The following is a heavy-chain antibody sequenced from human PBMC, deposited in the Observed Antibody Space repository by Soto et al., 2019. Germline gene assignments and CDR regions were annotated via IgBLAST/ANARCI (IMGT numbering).Heavy chain of an antibody. J-gene: IGHJ5*02. CDR2: IIPILGIA. CDR3: VRDLGGYCSGDSCHSSRLDP. Sequence: ASVKVSCTASGGTFSSYTISWVRQAPGQGLEWMGRIIPILGIANYAQKFQGRVTITADSSKNTLDLQMNSLRAEDTAVYYCVRDLGGYCSGDSCHSSRLDPWGQGTPVTVSS. CDR1: GGTFSSYT. D-gene: IGHD2-15*01. V-gene: IGHV1-69*04.